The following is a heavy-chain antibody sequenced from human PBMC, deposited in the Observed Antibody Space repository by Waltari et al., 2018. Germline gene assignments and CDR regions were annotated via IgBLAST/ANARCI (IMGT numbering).Heavy chain of an antibody. D-gene: IGHD3-3*01. CDR3: ARHMPYYDSIYYFDY. J-gene: IGHJ4*02. CDR2: LYYTGNT. Sequence: QLQLQESGPGLVKPSETLSLTCSVSGGSISSSSFFWGWIRQPPGKGLEWIGSLYYTGNTYYNPSLKSRVTISADTSKNQFSLKLSSVTAADTAAYYCARHMPYYDSIYYFDYWGQGTLVTVSS. V-gene: IGHV4-39*01. CDR1: GGSISSSSFF.